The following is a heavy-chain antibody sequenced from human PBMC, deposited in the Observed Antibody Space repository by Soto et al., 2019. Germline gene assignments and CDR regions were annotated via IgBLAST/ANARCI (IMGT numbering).Heavy chain of an antibody. CDR2: IYAGSIT. CDR1: GFTVSSNY. V-gene: IGHV3-53*01. D-gene: IGHD3-22*01. CDR3: ARIPYYNSGTIFDY. Sequence: DVQLVESGGGLIQPGGSLRLYCAASGFTVSSNYMSWVRQAAGKGLEWVAVIYAGSITFYADSVKGRFTISRDNSKNSLYLQMNSLRAEDTAVYYCARIPYYNSGTIFDYWGQGTLVTVSS. J-gene: IGHJ4*02.